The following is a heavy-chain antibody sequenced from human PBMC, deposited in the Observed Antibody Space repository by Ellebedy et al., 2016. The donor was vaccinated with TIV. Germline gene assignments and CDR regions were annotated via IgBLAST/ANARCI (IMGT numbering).Heavy chain of an antibody. CDR2: ISSERNT. D-gene: IGHD1-1*01. J-gene: IGHJ6*02. CDR1: GFTFGSYG. V-gene: IGHV3-30*19. Sequence: GESLKISXAASGFTFGSYGMHWARQAPGKGLEWVAAISSERNTYYADSVKGRFTISRDNSKDTLYLQMNSLRIEDSAVYYCAKSHTHWYYGMDVWGQGTTVTVSS. CDR3: AKSHTHWYYGMDV.